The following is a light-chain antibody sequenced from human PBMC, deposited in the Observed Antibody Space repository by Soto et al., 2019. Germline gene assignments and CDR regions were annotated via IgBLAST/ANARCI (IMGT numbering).Light chain of an antibody. Sequence: QSVRTQPPSVSAAPGEKVTISCSGSSSDIGRHHVSWYQQLPGTAPKLLIYENTKRPSGIPDRFSGSKSGTSATLGITGLQTGDEADYYCGTWDTSLSRVFGTGTKVTVL. CDR3: GTWDTSLSRV. CDR1: SSDIGRHH. V-gene: IGLV1-51*02. CDR2: ENT. J-gene: IGLJ1*01.